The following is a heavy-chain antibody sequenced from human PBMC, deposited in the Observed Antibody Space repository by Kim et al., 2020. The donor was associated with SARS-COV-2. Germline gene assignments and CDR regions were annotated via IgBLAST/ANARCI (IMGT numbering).Heavy chain of an antibody. Sequence: ASVKVSCKVSGYSLTELSMHWVRQAPGKGLEWVGGFDPADGDTIYAQNLKGRVTMTEDTDTNTAYMELSSLRPEDTAVYFCISGPDGSYMDFDHWSLGTLVTVSS. CDR1: GYSLTELS. J-gene: IGHJ4*02. CDR3: ISGPDGSYMDFDH. V-gene: IGHV1-24*01. CDR2: FDPADGDT. D-gene: IGHD3-10*01.